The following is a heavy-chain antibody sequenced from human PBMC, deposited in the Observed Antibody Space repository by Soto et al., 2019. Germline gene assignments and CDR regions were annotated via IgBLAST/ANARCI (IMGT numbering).Heavy chain of an antibody. D-gene: IGHD3-16*01. V-gene: IGHV4-39*01. CDR1: GGSISSSSYY. CDR2: IYYSGST. Sequence: SETLSLTCTVSGGSISSSSYYWGWIRQPPGKGLEWIGSIYYSGSTYYNPSLKSRVTISVDTSKNQFSLKLSSVTAADTAVYYCARQSRLITLGYYYMDVWGKGTTVTVSS. CDR3: ARQSRLITLGYYYMDV. J-gene: IGHJ6*03.